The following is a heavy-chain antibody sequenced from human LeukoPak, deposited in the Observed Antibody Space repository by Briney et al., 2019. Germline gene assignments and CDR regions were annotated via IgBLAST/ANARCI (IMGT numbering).Heavy chain of an antibody. J-gene: IGHJ4*02. CDR2: RHFSGSF. V-gene: IGHV4-59*01. Sequence: SETLSLTCTVSGASITTDYWSWIRQPPGKGLEWIGYRHFSGSFNFSPSLRSRVTISLDTSKNQFSLRLSSVTAADTAVYYCARFDYGDSAGRAGPLNYWGQGILVIVSS. CDR3: ARFDYGDSAGRAGPLNY. CDR1: GASITTDY. D-gene: IGHD4-17*01.